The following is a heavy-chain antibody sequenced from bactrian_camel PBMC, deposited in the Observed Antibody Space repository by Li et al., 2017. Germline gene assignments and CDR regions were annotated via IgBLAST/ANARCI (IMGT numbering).Heavy chain of an antibody. CDR3: AALYSAVTGGTCSFWDGAYNY. V-gene: IGHV3S31*01. D-gene: IGHD7*01. CDR2: IYGGIMT. J-gene: IGHJ4*01. CDR1: GYAVSRYC. Sequence: QLVESGGGSVQAGGSLRLSCEVSGYAVSRYCVGWFRQAPGKEREGIAAIYGGIMTYYADSVKGRFTISQDNAKPTLYLQMNALKPEDTAMYYCAALYSAVTGGTCSFWDGAYNYWGQGTQVTVS.